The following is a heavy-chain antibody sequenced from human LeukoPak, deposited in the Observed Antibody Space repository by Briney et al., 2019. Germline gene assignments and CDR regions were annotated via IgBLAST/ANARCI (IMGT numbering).Heavy chain of an antibody. D-gene: IGHD6-25*01. J-gene: IGHJ6*03. CDR1: AFTFSTYA. V-gene: IGHV3-30-3*01. CDR2: ISYDGSNK. CDR3: ARDGTPNYSSGWVYMDV. Sequence: GGSLRLSCAASAFTFSTYAMHWVREAPGKGLEWVAVISYDGSNKYYADSVKGRFTISRDNAKNSLYLQMNSLRAEDTAVYYCARDGTPNYSSGWVYMDVWGEGTTVTISS.